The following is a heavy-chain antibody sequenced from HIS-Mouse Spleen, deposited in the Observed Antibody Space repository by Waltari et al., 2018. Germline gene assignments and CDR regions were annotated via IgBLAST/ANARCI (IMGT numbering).Heavy chain of an antibody. CDR3: ARDRELYFDY. CDR2: IYYSGST. D-gene: IGHD1-26*01. CDR1: GGSISSSSYY. J-gene: IGHJ4*02. Sequence: QLQLQESGPGLVKPSETLSLTCTVSGGSISSSSYYWGWIRQPPGKGLEWIGRIYYSGSTSYHPALKSRVTISVDTSKNQFSLRLSSVTAADTAVYYCARDRELYFDYWGQGTLVTVSS. V-gene: IGHV4-39*07.